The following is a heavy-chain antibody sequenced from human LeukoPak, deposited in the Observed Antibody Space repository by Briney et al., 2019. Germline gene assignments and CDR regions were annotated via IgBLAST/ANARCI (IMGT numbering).Heavy chain of an antibody. CDR3: ARSPGGICHSCNWFDA. D-gene: IGHD1-14*01. CDR2: VNPNTGGT. Sequence: ASVKVSCKTSGYTSPDYYIHWVRQAPGQGLEWMGWVNPNTGGTNYEQKFQGRVTMTWDTSIRTAYMEVSSLRSDDTAAYYCARSPGGICHSCNWFDAWGQGTVVTVSS. CDR1: GYTSPDYY. J-gene: IGHJ5*02. V-gene: IGHV1-2*02.